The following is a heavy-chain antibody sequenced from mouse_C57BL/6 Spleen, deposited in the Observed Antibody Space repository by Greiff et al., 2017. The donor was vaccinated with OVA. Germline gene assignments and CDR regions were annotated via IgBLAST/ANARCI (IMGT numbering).Heavy chain of an antibody. CDR2: ISYDGSN. V-gene: IGHV3-6*01. Sequence: EVKLQESGPGLVKPSQSLSLTCSVTGYSITSGYYWNWIRQFPGNKLEWMGYISYDGSNNYNPSLKNRISITRDTSKNQFFLKLNSVTTEYTATYYCARGDGYYGYYYAMDYWGQGTSVTVSS. CDR1: GYSITSGYY. D-gene: IGHD2-3*01. J-gene: IGHJ4*01. CDR3: ARGDGYYGYYYAMDY.